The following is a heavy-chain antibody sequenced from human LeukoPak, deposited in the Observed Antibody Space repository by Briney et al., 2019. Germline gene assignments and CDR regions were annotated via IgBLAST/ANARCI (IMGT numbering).Heavy chain of an antibody. V-gene: IGHV3-23*01. D-gene: IGHD3-10*01. Sequence: GGSLRLSCAASGFTFSSYAMSWVRQAPGKGLEWVSAISGSGGSTYYADSVKGRFTISRDNSKNTLYLQMNSRRAEDTAVYYCAKAVRASGHNPSDARGQGTLVTVSS. CDR1: GFTFSSYA. J-gene: IGHJ5*02. CDR2: ISGSGGST. CDR3: AKAVRASGHNPSDA.